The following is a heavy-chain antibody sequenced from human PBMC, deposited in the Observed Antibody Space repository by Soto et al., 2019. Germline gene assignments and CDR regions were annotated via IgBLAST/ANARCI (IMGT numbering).Heavy chain of an antibody. D-gene: IGHD2-15*01. J-gene: IGHJ4*02. V-gene: IGHV3-23*01. CDR1: GFTFSSYA. CDR2: ISGSGGST. CDR3: ARRACSGSSCSLDY. Sequence: QAGGSLRLSRAASGFTFSSYAMSWVRQAPGKGLEWVSGISGSGGSTYYTDSVKGRFTFSRDNSKNTLYLQMNSLRAEDTAIYYCARRACSGSSCSLDYWGQGTLVTVSS.